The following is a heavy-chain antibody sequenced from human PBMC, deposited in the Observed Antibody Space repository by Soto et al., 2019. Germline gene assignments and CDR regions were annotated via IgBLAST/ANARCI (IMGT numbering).Heavy chain of an antibody. Sequence: ASVKVSCKASGHSFTAYYMHWVRQAPGQGLEWMGWVNPNNGVTNYAQKLQGRVTMTTDTSTSTAYMELRSLRSDDTAVYYCARYGDSSGYYFYPYYFDYWGQGTLVTVSS. CDR3: ARYGDSSGYYFYPYYFDY. V-gene: IGHV1-2*02. J-gene: IGHJ4*02. CDR2: VNPNNGVT. CDR1: GHSFTAYY. D-gene: IGHD3-22*01.